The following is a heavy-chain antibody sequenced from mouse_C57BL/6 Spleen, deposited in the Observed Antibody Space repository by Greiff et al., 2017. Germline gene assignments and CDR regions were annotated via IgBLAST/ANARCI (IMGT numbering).Heavy chain of an antibody. Sequence: EVKLVESGGGLVKPGGSLKLSCAASGFTFSDYGMHWVRQAPEKGLEWVSYLSSGSSTIYYAATVKGRFTISRDNAKNTLFLQMTRLRSEDTAMYYCASPGLYGNYVEELFAYWGQGTLVTVSA. CDR1: GFTFSDYG. D-gene: IGHD2-1*01. J-gene: IGHJ3*01. CDR3: ASPGLYGNYVEELFAY. V-gene: IGHV5-17*01. CDR2: LSSGSSTI.